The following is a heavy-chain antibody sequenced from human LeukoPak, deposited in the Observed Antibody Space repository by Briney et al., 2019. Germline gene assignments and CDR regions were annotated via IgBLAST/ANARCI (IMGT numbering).Heavy chain of an antibody. D-gene: IGHD6-19*01. Sequence: PSETLSLTCTVSGGSISGYYWSWIRQPPGKGLEWIGYIYYGGSTNYNPSLKSRVTISVDTSKNQFSLKLSSVTAADTAVYYCARGPPRVAVPWYFDLWGRGTLVTVSS. CDR3: ARGPPRVAVPWYFDL. CDR2: IYYGGST. CDR1: GGSISGYY. V-gene: IGHV4-59*01. J-gene: IGHJ2*01.